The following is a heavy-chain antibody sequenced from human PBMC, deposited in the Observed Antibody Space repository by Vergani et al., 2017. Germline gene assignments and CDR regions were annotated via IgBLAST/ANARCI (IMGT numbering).Heavy chain of an antibody. CDR1: GGSFTSYH. CDR2: IYHTGRP. V-gene: IGHV4-34*01. Sequence: QVQLQQWGGGLLKPSETLSLTCVVNGGSFTSYHWKWIRQSPGEGLEWVGDIYHTGRPDYNPSLKSRLTMSVDKSRNQFSLTLNSVTATDTAIYFCARVNTETNGHLYYYYCMVVLGQGAAVAVS. D-gene: IGHD4-11*01. CDR3: ARVNTETNGHLYYYYCMVV. J-gene: IGHJ6*02.